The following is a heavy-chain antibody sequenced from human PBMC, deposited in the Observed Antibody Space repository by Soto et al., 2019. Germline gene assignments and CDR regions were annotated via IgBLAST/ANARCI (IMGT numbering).Heavy chain of an antibody. V-gene: IGHV3-66*01. CDR3: ARAFFTRRDGYNTHDY. D-gene: IGHD5-12*01. Sequence: GGSLRLSCAASGFTVSSNYMSWVRQAPGKGLEWVSVIYSGGSTYYADSVKGRFTISRDNSKNTLYLQMNSLRAEDTAVYYCARAFFTRRDGYNTHDYWGQGTLVTVSS. J-gene: IGHJ4*02. CDR2: IYSGGST. CDR1: GFTVSSNY.